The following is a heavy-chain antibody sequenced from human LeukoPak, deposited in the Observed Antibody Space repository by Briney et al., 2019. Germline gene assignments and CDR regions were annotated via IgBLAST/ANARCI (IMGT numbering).Heavy chain of an antibody. V-gene: IGHV4-39*01. D-gene: IGHD3-22*01. Sequence: SETLSLTCTVSGGSISSSSYYWGWIRQPPGKGLEWIGSIYYSGSTYYDPSLKSRVTISVDTSKNQFSLKLNSVTAADTAVYYCAIQALYYYDSSGYPLPWYFDLWGRGTLVTVSS. CDR2: IYYSGST. CDR3: AIQALYYYDSSGYPLPWYFDL. CDR1: GGSISSSSYY. J-gene: IGHJ2*01.